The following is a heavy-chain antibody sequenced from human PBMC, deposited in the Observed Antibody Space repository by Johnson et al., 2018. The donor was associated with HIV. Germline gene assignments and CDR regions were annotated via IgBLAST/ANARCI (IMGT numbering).Heavy chain of an antibody. CDR2: ISYDGSNK. CDR1: RFTFSSYA. CDR3: ARVTMIVVVMQAFDI. D-gene: IGHD3-22*01. V-gene: IGHV3-30*04. Sequence: QVQLVESGGGVVQPGRSLRLSCAASRFTFSSYAMHWVRQAPGKGLEWVALISYDGSNKYYADSVKGRFTVSRDNSKNTLYLQMNSLRAEDTAVYYCARVTMIVVVMQAFDIWGQGTMVTVSS. J-gene: IGHJ3*02.